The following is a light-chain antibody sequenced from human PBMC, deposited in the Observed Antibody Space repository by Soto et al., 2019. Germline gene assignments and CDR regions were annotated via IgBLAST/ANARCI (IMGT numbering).Light chain of an antibody. CDR2: SEN. CDR3: AAWDDRLNGYV. J-gene: IGLJ1*01. Sequence: QPVLTQPPSASGTPGQRVAISCSGSNSNIGRNPVNWYQHLPGTAPKLLIYSENQRPSGVPDRFSGSKSGTSASLAISGLQSEDEADYYCAAWDDRLNGYVFGTGTKVTVL. V-gene: IGLV1-44*01. CDR1: NSNIGRNP.